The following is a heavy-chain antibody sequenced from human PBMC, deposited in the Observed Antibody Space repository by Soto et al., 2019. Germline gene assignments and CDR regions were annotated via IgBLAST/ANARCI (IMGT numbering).Heavy chain of an antibody. J-gene: IGHJ4*02. CDR3: ATHFRPMIVVVIDYIS. CDR2: IIPIFGTA. D-gene: IGHD3-22*01. V-gene: IGHV1-69*12. CDR1: GGTFSSYA. Sequence: QVQLVQSGAEVKKPGSSVKVSCKASGGTFSSYAISWVRQAPGQGLEWMGGIIPIFGTANYAQKFQGRVTITADESTITADMELSSLRSEDTAVYYCATHFRPMIVVVIDYISWGQGTLVTVSS.